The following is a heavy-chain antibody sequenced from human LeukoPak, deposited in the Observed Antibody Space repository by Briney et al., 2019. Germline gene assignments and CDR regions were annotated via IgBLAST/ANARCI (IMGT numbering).Heavy chain of an antibody. CDR3: AKNQVGATTFDYYYYYGMDV. CDR1: GFTFSSYA. J-gene: IGHJ6*02. D-gene: IGHD1-26*01. Sequence: PGGSLRLSCAASGFTFSSYAMSWVRQAPGKGLEWVSAISGSGGSTYYADSVKGRFTISRDNSKNTLYLQVNSLRAEDTAVYYCAKNQVGATTFDYYYYYGMDVWGQGTTVTVSS. CDR2: ISGSGGST. V-gene: IGHV3-23*01.